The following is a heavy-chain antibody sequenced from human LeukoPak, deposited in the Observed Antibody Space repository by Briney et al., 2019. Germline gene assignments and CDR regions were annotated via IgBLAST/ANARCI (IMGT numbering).Heavy chain of an antibody. CDR2: INHSGST. J-gene: IGHJ4*02. Sequence: SETLSLTCTVSGGSISSYYWSWLRQPPGKGLEWIGEINHSGSTNYNPSLKSRVTIPVDTSKNQFSLKPSSVTAADTAVYYCARGLNYDFWSGYYTVLDYWGQGTLVTVSS. CDR1: GGSISSYY. D-gene: IGHD3-3*01. CDR3: ARGLNYDFWSGYYTVLDY. V-gene: IGHV4-34*01.